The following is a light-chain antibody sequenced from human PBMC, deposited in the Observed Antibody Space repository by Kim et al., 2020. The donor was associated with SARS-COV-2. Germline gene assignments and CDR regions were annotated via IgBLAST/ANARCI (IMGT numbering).Light chain of an antibody. CDR3: QVWDSSSDHWV. J-gene: IGLJ3*02. V-gene: IGLV3-21*04. Sequence: SYELTQPPSVSVAPGKTARITCGGNNIGSKSVHWYQQKPGQAPVLVMYADSDRPSGIPERFSGSNSGNTATLTISRVEAGDEADHYCQVWDSSSDHWVFG. CDR2: ADS. CDR1: NIGSKS.